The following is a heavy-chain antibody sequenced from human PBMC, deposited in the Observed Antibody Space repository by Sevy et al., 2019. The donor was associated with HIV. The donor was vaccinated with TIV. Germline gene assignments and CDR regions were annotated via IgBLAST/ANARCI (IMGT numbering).Heavy chain of an antibody. J-gene: IGHJ6*03. Sequence: GGSPRLSCAASGFTVSSNYMSWVRQAPGKGLEWVSVIYSGGSTYYADSVKGRFTISRDNSKNTLYLQMNSLRAEDTAVYYCARGGYYYYYMDVWGKGTTVTVSS. V-gene: IGHV3-53*01. CDR2: IYSGGST. D-gene: IGHD3-16*01. CDR3: ARGGYYYYYMDV. CDR1: GFTVSSNY.